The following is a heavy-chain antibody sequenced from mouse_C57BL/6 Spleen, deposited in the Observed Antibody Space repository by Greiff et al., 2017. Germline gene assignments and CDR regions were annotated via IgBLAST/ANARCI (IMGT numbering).Heavy chain of an antibody. CDR2: INPSTGGT. V-gene: IGHV1-42*01. CDR1: GYSFTGYY. J-gene: IGHJ3*01. CDR3: ARDGSGYGAY. D-gene: IGHD3-2*02. Sequence: EVQLQQSGPELVKPGASVKISCKASGYSFTGYYMNWVKQSPEKSLEWIGEINPSTGGTTYNQKFKAKATLTVDKSSSTAYMQLKSLTSEDSAVYYYARDGSGYGAYWGQGTLVTVSA.